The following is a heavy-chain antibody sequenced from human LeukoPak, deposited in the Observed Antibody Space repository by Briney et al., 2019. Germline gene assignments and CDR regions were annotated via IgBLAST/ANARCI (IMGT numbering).Heavy chain of an antibody. V-gene: IGHV3-30*18. Sequence: GRSLILSCAASGFTFSNYGMHWVRQAPGKGLEWVALISYDGSNKYYADSVKGRFTISRDNSKNTLYLQMISLRAEDTAVYYCANYGSVSYFAYWGQGTLVTVSS. D-gene: IGHD3-10*01. CDR1: GFTFSNYG. CDR2: ISYDGSNK. J-gene: IGHJ4*02. CDR3: ANYGSVSYFAY.